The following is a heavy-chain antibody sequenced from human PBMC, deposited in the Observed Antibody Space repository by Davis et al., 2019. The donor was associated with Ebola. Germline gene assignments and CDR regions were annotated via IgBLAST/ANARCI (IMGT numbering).Heavy chain of an antibody. D-gene: IGHD6-13*01. CDR3: ARTRAAAGREGIDY. CDR1: GGTFSSYA. Sequence: AASVKVSCKASGGTFSSYAISWVRQAPGQGLEWMGGIIPIFGTANYAQKFQGRVTITADESTSTAYMELSSLRSEDTALYYCARTRAAAGREGIDYWGQGILVTVSS. CDR2: IIPIFGTA. J-gene: IGHJ4*02. V-gene: IGHV1-69*13.